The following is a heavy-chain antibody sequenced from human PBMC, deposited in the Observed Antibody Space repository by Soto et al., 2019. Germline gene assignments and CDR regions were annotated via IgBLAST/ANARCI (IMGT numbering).Heavy chain of an antibody. D-gene: IGHD1-1*01. CDR2: IIPIFGTA. CDR3: ARDQDNHYYYYYGMDV. CDR1: GYTFISYY. Sequence: SVKVSCKASGYTFISYYMHWVRQAPGQGLEWMGGIIPIFGTANYAQKFQGRVTITADESTSTAYMELSSLRSEDTAVYYCARDQDNHYYYYYGMDVWGQGTTVTVSS. J-gene: IGHJ6*02. V-gene: IGHV1-69*13.